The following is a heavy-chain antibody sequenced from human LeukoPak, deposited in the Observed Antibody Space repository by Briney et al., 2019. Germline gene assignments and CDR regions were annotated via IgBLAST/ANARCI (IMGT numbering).Heavy chain of an antibody. D-gene: IGHD5-12*01. CDR3: ARGVAGYGPYDY. CDR2: MYYSGST. V-gene: IGHV4-59*01. J-gene: IGHJ4*02. CDR1: GDSISTYY. Sequence: SETLSPTCTVSGDSISTYYWSWIRQPPGKGLEWIGYMYYSGSTNYNPSLKSRVTISLDTPKDQFSLRLNSVTAADTAVYYCARGVAGYGPYDYWGQGTLVTVSS.